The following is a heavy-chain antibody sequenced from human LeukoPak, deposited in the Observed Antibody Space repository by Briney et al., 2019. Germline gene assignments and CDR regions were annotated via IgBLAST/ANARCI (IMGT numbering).Heavy chain of an antibody. CDR2: FYYSGNT. CDR1: GDSISGSTYY. J-gene: IGHJ4*02. Sequence: KPSETLSLTCSVSGDSISGSTYYWGWIRQPPGKGLEWVGTFYYSGNTYYNPSLKSRVTISVDTSKNQFSLRLSSVTAADTAVYYCARLPSRLGYYNYWGQGTLVTVSS. D-gene: IGHD3-22*01. V-gene: IGHV4-39*01. CDR3: ARLPSRLGYYNY.